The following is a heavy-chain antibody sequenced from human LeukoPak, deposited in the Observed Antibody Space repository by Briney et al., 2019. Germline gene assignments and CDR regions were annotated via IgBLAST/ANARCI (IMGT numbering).Heavy chain of an antibody. V-gene: IGHV3-23*01. Sequence: PGGSLGLSCAASGFTFSSYAMSWVRQAPGKGLEWVSAISGSGGSTYYADSVKGRFTISRDNSKNTLYLQMNSLRAEDMAVYYCAKYRRGGTMIVAIFDYWGQGTLVTVSS. CDR1: GFTFSSYA. CDR2: ISGSGGST. D-gene: IGHD3-22*01. CDR3: AKYRRGGTMIVAIFDY. J-gene: IGHJ4*02.